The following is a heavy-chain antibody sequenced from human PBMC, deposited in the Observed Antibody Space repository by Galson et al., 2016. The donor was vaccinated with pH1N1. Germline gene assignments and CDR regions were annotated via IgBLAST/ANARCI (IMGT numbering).Heavy chain of an antibody. Sequence: SLRLSCAASGLTFNYYEMNWVRQVPGKGLEWVSFISATGTKILYADSVRGQFTMSRDNAKNSVSLHMTNLRVEDTAVYYCASDRGRDDYWTGYYFENWGRGTLVTVSS. V-gene: IGHV3-48*03. D-gene: IGHD3/OR15-3a*01. CDR1: GLTFNYYE. CDR3: ASDRGRDDYWTGYYFEN. CDR2: ISATGTKI. J-gene: IGHJ4*02.